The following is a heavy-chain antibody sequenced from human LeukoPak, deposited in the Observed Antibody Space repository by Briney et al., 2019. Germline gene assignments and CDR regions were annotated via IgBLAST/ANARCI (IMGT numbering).Heavy chain of an antibody. J-gene: IGHJ1*01. D-gene: IGHD6-19*01. CDR1: GFTFSSYA. CDR3: AKDSSGWYVSEYFQH. Sequence: GGSLRLSCAASGFTFSSYAMSWVRQAPGKGLEWVSAISGSGGSTYYADSVKGRFTISRDNSKNTLYLQMNSLRAEDTAVYYCAKDSSGWYVSEYFQHWGRGTLVTVSS. CDR2: ISGSGGST. V-gene: IGHV3-23*01.